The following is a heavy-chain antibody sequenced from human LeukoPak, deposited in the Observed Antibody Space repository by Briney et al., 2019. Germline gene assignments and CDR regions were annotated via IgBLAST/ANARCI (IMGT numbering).Heavy chain of an antibody. CDR1: GFTFSSYA. CDR3: AKNRGNWHYYYGMDV. CDR2: ISGSGGST. Sequence: PGRSLRLSCAASGFTFSSYAMSWVRQAPGKGLEWVSVISGSGGSTYYADSVKSRFTISRDNSKSTLYLQMNSLRAEDTAVYYCAKNRGNWHYYYGMDVWGQGTTVTVSS. J-gene: IGHJ6*02. V-gene: IGHV3-23*01.